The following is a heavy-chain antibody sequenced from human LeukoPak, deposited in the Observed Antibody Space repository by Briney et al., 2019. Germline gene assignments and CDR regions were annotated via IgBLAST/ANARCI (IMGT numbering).Heavy chain of an antibody. CDR3: AKDMTSSSGGFDY. D-gene: IGHD6-13*01. V-gene: IGHV3-9*03. J-gene: IGHJ4*02. CDR2: ISWNSGSI. Sequence: AGGSLRLSCAASGFTFDDYAMHWVRQAPGKGLEWVSGISWNSGSIGYADSVKGRFTISRDNAKNSLYLQMNSLRAEDMALYYCAKDMTSSSGGFDYWGQGTLVTVSS. CDR1: GFTFDDYA.